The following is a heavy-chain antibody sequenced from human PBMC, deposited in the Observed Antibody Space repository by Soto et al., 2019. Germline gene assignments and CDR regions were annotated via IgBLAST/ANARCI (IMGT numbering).Heavy chain of an antibody. D-gene: IGHD2-21*02. Sequence: QVHLVESGGGVVQPGRSLRLSCAASGFTFSYYGMHWVRQATGQGLEWVAFVWFDGTKEFYADSVKGRFTISRDNSNNTLYLQMNSLRAEDTALYYCARVSTGDTSPNYFDFWGQGTLVTVSS. V-gene: IGHV3-33*01. CDR3: ARVSTGDTSPNYFDF. CDR2: VWFDGTKE. J-gene: IGHJ4*02. CDR1: GFTFSYYG.